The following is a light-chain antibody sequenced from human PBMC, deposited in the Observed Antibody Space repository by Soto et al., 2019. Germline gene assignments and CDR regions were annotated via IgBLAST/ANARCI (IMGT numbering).Light chain of an antibody. Sequence: QSALTQPPSASGSPGQSVTISCTGTSSDVGGYNYVSWYQQHPGKAPKLMIYEVTKRPSGVPDRFSGSKSGNTASLTVSGLLAEDEADYYCSSHAGIINVVFGGGTQLIVL. CDR1: SSDVGGYNY. CDR2: EVT. CDR3: SSHAGIINVV. V-gene: IGLV2-8*01. J-gene: IGLJ3*02.